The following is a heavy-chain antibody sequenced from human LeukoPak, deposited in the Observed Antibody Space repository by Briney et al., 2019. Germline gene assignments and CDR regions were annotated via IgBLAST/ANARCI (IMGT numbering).Heavy chain of an antibody. CDR2: IDTSGSYI. J-gene: IGHJ3*02. CDR3: ARGRSITLLRGVAMSDGFDI. V-gene: IGHV3-21*01. Sequence: GGSLRLSCAASGFTFSTYSMNWVRQAPGKGLEWVSFIDTSGSYIYYGDSMKGRFTISRDNAKNSMYLQMSGLRAEDTAVYYCARGRSITLLRGVAMSDGFDIWGQGAMVTVSS. D-gene: IGHD3-10*01. CDR1: GFTFSTYS.